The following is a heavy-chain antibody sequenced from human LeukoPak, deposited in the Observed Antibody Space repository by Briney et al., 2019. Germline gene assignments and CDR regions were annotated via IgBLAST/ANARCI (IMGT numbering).Heavy chain of an antibody. CDR3: ARDATSSSWSPGY. J-gene: IGHJ4*02. V-gene: IGHV3-33*01. Sequence: GGSLRLSCAASGFTFSSYGMHWVRQAPGKGLEWVAVIWYDGSNKYYADSVKGRFTISRDNAKNSLYLQMNSLRAEDTAVYYCARDATSSSWSPGYWGQGTLVTVSS. CDR1: GFTFSSYG. CDR2: IWYDGSNK. D-gene: IGHD6-13*01.